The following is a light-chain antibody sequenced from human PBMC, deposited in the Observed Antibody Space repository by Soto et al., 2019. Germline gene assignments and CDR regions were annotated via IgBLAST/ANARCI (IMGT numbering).Light chain of an antibody. CDR3: QRSSSIPYT. J-gene: IGKJ2*01. Sequence: DIQMTQSPSSLSASVGDRVTITCRASQTISTYLNWYQQNPGKAPKLLNDAASSLKNGVPTRCSGSASRTDFTLTISRLQPEDFATYYCQRSSSIPYTFGQGTKLEIK. V-gene: IGKV1-39*01. CDR1: QTISTY. CDR2: AAS.